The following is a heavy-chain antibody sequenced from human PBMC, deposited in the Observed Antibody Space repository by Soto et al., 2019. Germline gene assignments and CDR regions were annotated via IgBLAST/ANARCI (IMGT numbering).Heavy chain of an antibody. CDR3: AKAGDWNYVYDF. CDR1: GFTFTHYR. J-gene: IGHJ4*02. CDR2: VNSDGSST. D-gene: IGHD1-7*01. Sequence: GGSLRLSCAASGFTFTHYRIHWVRQAPGKGLVWVSRVNSDGSSTNYADAVKGRFTISRDNSKNMAHLQMNNLTVEDTGVYYCAKAGDWNYVYDFWGQGTLVTVSS. V-gene: IGHV3-74*01.